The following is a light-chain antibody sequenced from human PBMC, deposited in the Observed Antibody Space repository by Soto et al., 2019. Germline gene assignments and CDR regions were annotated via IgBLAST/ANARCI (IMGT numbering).Light chain of an antibody. Sequence: DIQMTQSPSTLSGSVGDRVTITCRASQTISNYLAWYQQKPGKVPKLLIYAASSLQSGVPSRFSGSGSGTEFTLTISSLQPEDFATYYCLQHNTYSRTFGQGTKVDIK. CDR3: LQHNTYSRT. CDR2: AAS. J-gene: IGKJ1*01. V-gene: IGKV1-17*01. CDR1: QTISNY.